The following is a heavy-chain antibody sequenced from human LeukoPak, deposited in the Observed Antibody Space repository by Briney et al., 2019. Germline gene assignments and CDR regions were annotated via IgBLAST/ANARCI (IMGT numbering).Heavy chain of an antibody. CDR2: IYYSGST. J-gene: IGHJ6*02. CDR1: GDSITSRSYY. CDR3: ARESRLKAFYGSGSPYGMDV. D-gene: IGHD3-10*01. V-gene: IGHV4-39*02. Sequence: SETLSLTCTVSGDSITSRSYYWGWIRQPPGKGLKWIGSIYYSGSTYFDPSLRRRVTISVDTSKNQFSLNLSSVTAADTAVYYCARESRLKAFYGSGSPYGMDVWGQGTTVTVSS.